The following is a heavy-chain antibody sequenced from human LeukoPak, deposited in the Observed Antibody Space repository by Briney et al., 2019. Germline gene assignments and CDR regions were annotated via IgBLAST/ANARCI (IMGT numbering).Heavy chain of an antibody. CDR1: GFTLSSYW. Sequence: HPGGSLRLSCAASGFTLSSYWMSWVRQAPGKGLEWVANIKQDGSEKYYVDSVKGRFTISRDNAKNSLYLQMNSLRAEDTAVYYCARGPWVTWGQGTLVTVSS. D-gene: IGHD3-16*01. V-gene: IGHV3-7*01. CDR3: ARGPWVT. J-gene: IGHJ5*02. CDR2: IKQDGSEK.